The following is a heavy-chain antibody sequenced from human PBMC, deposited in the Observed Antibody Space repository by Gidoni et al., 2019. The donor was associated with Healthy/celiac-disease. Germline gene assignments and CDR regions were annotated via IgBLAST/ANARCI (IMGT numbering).Heavy chain of an antibody. Sequence: QLQLQQSGTGLVKHSQSLSRTCSISGDSVDSNSAAWNWIRQSPLRGLEWLGRTYYRSKWYNDYAVSVNSRITLNPHTTKNQFSLQLNSVTPEDTAVYYCASVGYSSGWNGFGAFDIWGQGTMVTVSS. CDR2: TYYRSKWYN. CDR3: ASVGYSSGWNGFGAFDI. CDR1: GDSVDSNSAA. D-gene: IGHD6-19*01. J-gene: IGHJ3*02. V-gene: IGHV6-1*01.